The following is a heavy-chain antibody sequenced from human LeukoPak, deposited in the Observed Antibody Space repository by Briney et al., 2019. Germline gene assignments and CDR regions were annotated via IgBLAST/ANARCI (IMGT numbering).Heavy chain of an antibody. D-gene: IGHD6-19*01. J-gene: IGHJ4*02. CDR3: ARAGIAVAGYDY. V-gene: IGHV3-21*01. CDR1: GFTFSSYS. Sequence: GGSLRLSCAASGFTFSSYSMNWVRQAPGKGLEWVSYISSSSSYIYYADSVKGRFTISRDNAKNSLYLQMNSLRAEDTAVYYCARAGIAVAGYDYWGQGTLVTVSS. CDR2: ISSSSSYI.